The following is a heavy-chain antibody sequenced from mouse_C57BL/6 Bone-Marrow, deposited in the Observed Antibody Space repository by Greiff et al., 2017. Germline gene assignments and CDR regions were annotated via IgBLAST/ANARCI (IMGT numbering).Heavy chain of an antibody. CDR3: AREGFPFDY. Sequence: EVKVEESGPGLVKPSQSLSLTCSVTGYSITSGYYWNWIRQFPGNKLEWMGYISYDGSNNYNPSLKNRISITRDTSKNQFFLKLNSVTTEDTATYYCAREGFPFDYWGQGTTLTVSS. V-gene: IGHV3-6*01. J-gene: IGHJ2*01. CDR1: GYSITSGYY. CDR2: ISYDGSN.